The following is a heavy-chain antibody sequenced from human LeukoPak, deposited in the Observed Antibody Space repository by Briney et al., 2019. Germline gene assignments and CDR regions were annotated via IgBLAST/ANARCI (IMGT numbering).Heavy chain of an antibody. CDR2: INHSGST. Sequence: SETLSLTCAVYGGSFSAYDWSWIRQPPRKGLEWIGEINHSGSTTYNPSLKSRVTMSVDTSKNQFSLKLTSVTAADTAVYYCASDYFWGRYRYSVHDYWGQGTLVTVSS. CDR1: GGSFSAYD. CDR3: ASDYFWGRYRYSVHDY. D-gene: IGHD3-16*02. J-gene: IGHJ4*02. V-gene: IGHV4-34*01.